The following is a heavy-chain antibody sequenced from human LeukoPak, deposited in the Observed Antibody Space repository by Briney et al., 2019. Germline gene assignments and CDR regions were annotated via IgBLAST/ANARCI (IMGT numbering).Heavy chain of an antibody. J-gene: IGHJ6*03. V-gene: IGHV4-39*01. CDR2: IYYSGST. CDR3: ARHASLYYYYMDV. Sequence: SETLSLTCTVSGGSISSSSYYWGWIRQPPGKGLEWIGSIYYSGSTYHNPSLKSRVTISVDTSKNQFSLKLSSVTAADTAVYYCARHASLYYYYMDVWGKGTTVTVSS. CDR1: GGSISSSSYY.